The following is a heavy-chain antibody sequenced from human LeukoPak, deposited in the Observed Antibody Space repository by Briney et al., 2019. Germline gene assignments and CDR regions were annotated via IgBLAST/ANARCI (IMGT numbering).Heavy chain of an antibody. CDR1: GFTFSDHY. Sequence: SGGSLRLSCAASGFTFSDHYMDWVRQAPGKGLEWVGRMRNEVNSYTAEYAASVKGRFTISGDESKNSLYLQMSSLRTEDTAVYYCARTNTRISDAHEALDIWGQGTMVTVTS. V-gene: IGHV3-72*01. D-gene: IGHD2-2*01. J-gene: IGHJ3*02. CDR2: MRNEVNSYTA. CDR3: ARTNTRISDAHEALDI.